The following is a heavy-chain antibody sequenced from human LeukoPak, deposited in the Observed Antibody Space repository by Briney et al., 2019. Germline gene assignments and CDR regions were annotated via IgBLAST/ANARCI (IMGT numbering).Heavy chain of an antibody. CDR1: GGSISSSSYS. J-gene: IGHJ5*02. V-gene: IGHV4-39*01. Sequence: SETLSLTCTVSGGSISSSSYSWGWIRQPPGKGLEWIGSIYYSGSTYYNPSLKSRVTISVDTSKNQFSLKLSSVTAADTAVYYCARHYWAIDNWFDPWGQGTLVTVSS. CDR2: IYYSGST. D-gene: IGHD2-8*02. CDR3: ARHYWAIDNWFDP.